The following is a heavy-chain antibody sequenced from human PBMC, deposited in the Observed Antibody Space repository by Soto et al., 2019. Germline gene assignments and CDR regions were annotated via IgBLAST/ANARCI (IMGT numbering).Heavy chain of an antibody. D-gene: IGHD6-13*01. CDR1: GYTFTGYY. Sequence: ASVKVSCKASGYTFTGYYMHWVRQAPGQGLEWMGWINPNSGGTNYAQKFQGWVTMTRDTSISTAYMELSRLRSDDTAVYYCAREGYSSSWSLDVWGQGTTVTVSS. V-gene: IGHV1-2*04. CDR3: AREGYSSSWSLDV. CDR2: INPNSGGT. J-gene: IGHJ6*02.